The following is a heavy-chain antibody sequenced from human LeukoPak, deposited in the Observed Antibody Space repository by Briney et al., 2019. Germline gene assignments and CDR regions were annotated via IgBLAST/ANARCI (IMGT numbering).Heavy chain of an antibody. CDR2: ISSSSSYI. Sequence: GGSLRLSCAASGFTFSSYWMSWVRQAPGKGLEWVSSISSSSSYIYYADSVKGRFTISRDNAKSSLYLQMNSLRAEDTAVFYCARVPVRGAGDYWGQGTLVTVSS. J-gene: IGHJ4*02. CDR1: GFTFSSYW. V-gene: IGHV3-21*01. CDR3: ARVPVRGAGDY. D-gene: IGHD3-10*01.